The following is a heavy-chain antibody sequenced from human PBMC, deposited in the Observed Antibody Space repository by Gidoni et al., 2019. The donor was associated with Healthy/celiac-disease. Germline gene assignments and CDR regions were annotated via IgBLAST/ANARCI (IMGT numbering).Heavy chain of an antibody. Sequence: QVQLVESGGGVVQPGRSLRLPCAASGFTFSSYAMHWVRQAPGKGLEWVAVISYDGSNKYYADSVKGRFTISRDNSKNTLYLQMNSLRAEDTAVYYCARVAYCGGDCYTGDWYFDLWGRGTLVTVSS. V-gene: IGHV3-30-3*01. D-gene: IGHD2-21*01. CDR1: GFTFSSYA. CDR2: ISYDGSNK. J-gene: IGHJ2*01. CDR3: ARVAYCGGDCYTGDWYFDL.